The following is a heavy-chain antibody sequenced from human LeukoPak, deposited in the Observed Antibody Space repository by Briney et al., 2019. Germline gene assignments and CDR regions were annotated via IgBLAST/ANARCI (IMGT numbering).Heavy chain of an antibody. J-gene: IGHJ4*02. Sequence: GRSLRLSCAASGFTFSSYGMHWVRQAPGKGLEWVAVIWYDGSNKYYADSVKGRFTISRDNSKNTLYLQMNSLRAEDTAVYCCARGRIAARLDFDYRGQGTLVTVSS. CDR3: ARGRIAARLDFDY. CDR2: IWYDGSNK. D-gene: IGHD6-6*01. CDR1: GFTFSSYG. V-gene: IGHV3-33*01.